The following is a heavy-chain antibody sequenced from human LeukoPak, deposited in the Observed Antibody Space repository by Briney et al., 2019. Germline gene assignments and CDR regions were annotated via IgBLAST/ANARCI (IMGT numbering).Heavy chain of an antibody. Sequence: SETLSLTCAVYGGSFSGYYWSWIRQPPGKGLEWIGYIYYSGSTNYNPSLKSRVTISVDTSKNQFSLKLSSVTAADTAVYYCARKYYYDSSGYYYFDYWGQGTLVTVSS. CDR3: ARKYYYDSSGYYYFDY. CDR2: IYYSGST. J-gene: IGHJ4*02. D-gene: IGHD3-22*01. CDR1: GGSFSGYY. V-gene: IGHV4-59*01.